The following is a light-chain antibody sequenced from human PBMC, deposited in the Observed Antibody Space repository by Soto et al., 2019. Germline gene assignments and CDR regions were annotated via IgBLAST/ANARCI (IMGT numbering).Light chain of an antibody. J-gene: IGKJ1*01. CDR1: QSISKQ. CDR2: QAP. Sequence: DIQMTQSPSTLSASVGDRVSITCRASQSISKQLACYQQKPGKAPNLLIYQAPNLETGVPSRFTGRGSGTEFTITISSLQLDALATSFRLQYQSYWTFGQGTKVEVK. CDR3: LQYQSYWT. V-gene: IGKV1-5*03.